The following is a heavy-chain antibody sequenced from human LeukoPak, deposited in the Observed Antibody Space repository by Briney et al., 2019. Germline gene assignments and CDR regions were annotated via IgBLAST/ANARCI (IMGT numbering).Heavy chain of an antibody. D-gene: IGHD5-18*01. Sequence: NPSETLSLTCTVSGGSINTYWGWIRQPPGRGLEWIGHIYYSGSTKYSPSLKSRVTMSVDTSKNQFSLTLSSVTAADTAVYYCARGTQQLWLRSRHFDYWGQGTLVTVSS. CDR3: ARGTQQLWLRSRHFDY. J-gene: IGHJ4*02. V-gene: IGHV4-59*01. CDR1: GGSINTY. CDR2: IYYSGST.